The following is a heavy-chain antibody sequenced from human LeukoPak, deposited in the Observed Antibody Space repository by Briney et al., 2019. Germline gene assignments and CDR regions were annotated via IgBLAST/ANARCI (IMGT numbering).Heavy chain of an antibody. V-gene: IGHV1-8*01. CDR3: ARESGFYGSGSRY. CDR1: GYTFTSYD. Sequence: GESLKISCKASGYTFTSYDINWVRQATGQGLEWMGWMNPNSGNTGYAQRFQGRVTMTRNPSISTAYMELSSLGSEDTAIYYCARESGFYGSGSRYWGQGTLVTVSS. D-gene: IGHD3-10*01. J-gene: IGHJ4*02. CDR2: MNPNSGNT.